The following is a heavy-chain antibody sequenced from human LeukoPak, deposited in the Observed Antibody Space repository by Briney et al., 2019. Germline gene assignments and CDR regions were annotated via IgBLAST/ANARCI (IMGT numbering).Heavy chain of an antibody. Sequence: GGSLRLSCAASGFTFSSYEMNWVRQAPGKGLVWVSHINSDGSITTYADSVKGRFTISRDNAKNTLYLQMNSLRAEDTAVYYCAIGSTYSSGWYTGFDYWGQGTLVTVSS. V-gene: IGHV3-74*03. CDR3: AIGSTYSSGWYTGFDY. D-gene: IGHD6-19*01. CDR1: GFTFSSYE. CDR2: INSDGSIT. J-gene: IGHJ4*02.